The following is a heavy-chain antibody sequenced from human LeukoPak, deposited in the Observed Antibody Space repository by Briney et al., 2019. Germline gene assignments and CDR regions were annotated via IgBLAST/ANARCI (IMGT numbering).Heavy chain of an antibody. Sequence: GGSLRLFCTASGFTFRDYYMSWLRQAPGKGLQWVSYISSSSSATNYADSVKGRFTISRDNAKNSLYLQMNSLRTEDTAVYYCARRVSVGEPYDYWGQGTLVTISS. CDR3: ARRVSVGEPYDY. CDR2: ISSSSSAT. CDR1: GFTFRDYY. D-gene: IGHD3-16*01. V-gene: IGHV3-11*03. J-gene: IGHJ4*02.